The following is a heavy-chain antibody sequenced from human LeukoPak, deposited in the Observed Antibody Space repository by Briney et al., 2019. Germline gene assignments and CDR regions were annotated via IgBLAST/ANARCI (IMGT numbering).Heavy chain of an antibody. CDR2: ISTNTGNP. D-gene: IGHD2-2*01. J-gene: IGHJ4*02. Sequence: GASVKVSCKASGYTLTNYALNWVRQAPGQGLEWMGWISTNTGNPTYAQGFTGRFVFSLDTSVNTAYLQISSLKAEDTAIYYCARVQGYCSTTSCYPHYWGQGTLVTVSS. CDR3: ARVQGYCSTTSCYPHY. V-gene: IGHV7-4-1*02. CDR1: GYTLTNYA.